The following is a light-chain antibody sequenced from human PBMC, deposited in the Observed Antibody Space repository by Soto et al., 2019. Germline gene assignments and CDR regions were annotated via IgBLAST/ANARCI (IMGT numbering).Light chain of an antibody. J-gene: IGKJ5*01. CDR2: AAS. CDR3: QXXXXXXTA. V-gene: IGKV1-39*01. CDR1: QTIGSY. Sequence: DIQLTQSPSSLSAYVGDRVTINCRATQTIGSYLNWYQQKPGKVPELLIYAASNLKSGVPSRFSASGSGTDFTLSIXXXXXXXFATYYFQXXXXXXTAFG.